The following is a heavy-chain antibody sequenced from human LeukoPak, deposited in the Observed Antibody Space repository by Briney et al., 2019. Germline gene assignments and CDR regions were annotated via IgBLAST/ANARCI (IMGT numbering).Heavy chain of an antibody. D-gene: IGHD6-19*01. J-gene: IGHJ3*02. Sequence: GGSLRLSCAASGFTFSSYAMSWVRQAPGKGLEWVSATSGSGGSTYYADSVKGRFTISRDNSKNTLYLQMNSLRAEDTAVYYCAKDEGYSSGWPDAFDIWGQGTMVTVYS. V-gene: IGHV3-23*01. CDR2: TSGSGGST. CDR1: GFTFSSYA. CDR3: AKDEGYSSGWPDAFDI.